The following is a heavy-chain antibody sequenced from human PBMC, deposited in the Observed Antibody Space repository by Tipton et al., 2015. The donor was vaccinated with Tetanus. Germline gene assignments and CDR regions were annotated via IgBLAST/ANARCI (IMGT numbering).Heavy chain of an antibody. Sequence: QSGPEVKKPGASVKVSCKASGYSFTSYDINWVRQATGQGLEWMGWMSPNSGNTGYAQNFQGRVTMTRNTSISTAYMELSSLRSEDTAVYYSAAPLFRSAAGKAYWGQGTLLTVSS. CDR2: MSPNSGNT. D-gene: IGHD6-13*01. CDR1: GYSFTSYD. CDR3: AAPLFRSAAGKAY. J-gene: IGHJ4*02. V-gene: IGHV1-8*01.